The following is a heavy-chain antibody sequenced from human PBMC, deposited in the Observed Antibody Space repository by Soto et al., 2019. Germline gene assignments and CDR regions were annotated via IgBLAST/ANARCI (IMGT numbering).Heavy chain of an antibody. V-gene: IGHV3-33*01. CDR2: IWYDESNT. CDR3: ARFPETFSGSYQYYFDY. CDR1: GFTFSKYG. Sequence: QVQLVESGGGVVQPGGSLRLSCAASGFTFSKYGMYWVRQAPGQGLEWVAIIWYDESNTYYVDSVKGRFTISRDLSKNTLYLQMDSLRAEDTAVYYCARFPETFSGSYQYYFDYWGQGTLVTVSS. D-gene: IGHD1-26*01. J-gene: IGHJ4*02.